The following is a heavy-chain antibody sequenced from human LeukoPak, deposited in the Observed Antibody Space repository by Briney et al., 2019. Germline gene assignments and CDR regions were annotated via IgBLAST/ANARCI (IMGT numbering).Heavy chain of an antibody. D-gene: IGHD3-3*01. Sequence: PGGSLRLSCAASGFTFSSYAMSWVRQAPGKGLEGVSAISGSGGSTYYADSVKGRFTISRDNSKNTLYLQMNSLRAEDTAVYYCAKPNDFGSGHDAFDIWGQGTMVTVSS. J-gene: IGHJ3*02. CDR1: GFTFSSYA. CDR2: ISGSGGST. CDR3: AKPNDFGSGHDAFDI. V-gene: IGHV3-23*01.